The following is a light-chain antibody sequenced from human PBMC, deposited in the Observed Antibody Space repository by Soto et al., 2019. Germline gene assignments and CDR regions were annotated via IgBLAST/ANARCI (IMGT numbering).Light chain of an antibody. CDR1: HSVGTN. CDR2: GAS. Sequence: ETVMTQSPATLSVSPGERGTLSCRASHSVGTNLAWYQQKRGKAPRLLIYGASTRSTDIPARFSASGSEPEFTLTIGSLQSEDFAVYYCQQYSDWPPPITFGQGTRLEIK. V-gene: IGKV3-15*01. J-gene: IGKJ5*01. CDR3: QQYSDWPPPIT.